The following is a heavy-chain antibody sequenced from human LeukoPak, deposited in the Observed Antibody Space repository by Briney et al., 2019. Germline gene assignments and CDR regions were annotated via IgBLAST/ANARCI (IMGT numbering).Heavy chain of an antibody. D-gene: IGHD6-6*01. V-gene: IGHV4-61*02. J-gene: IGHJ5*02. Sequence: PSETLSLTCTVSGGSISSGSYYWSWIRQPAGKGLEWIGRIYTSGSTNYNPSLKSRVTISVDTSKNQFSLKLSSVTAADTAVYYCARGQLVRVYNWFDPWGQGTLVTVSS. CDR2: IYTSGST. CDR3: ARGQLVRVYNWFDP. CDR1: GGSISSGSYY.